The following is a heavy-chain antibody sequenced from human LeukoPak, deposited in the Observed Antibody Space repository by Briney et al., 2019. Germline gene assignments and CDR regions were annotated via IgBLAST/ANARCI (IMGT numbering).Heavy chain of an antibody. Sequence: WSLRLSCAASGFTFSSYWMHWVRQAPGKGLVWVSRINSDGRSTSYADSVRGRFTISRDNAKNTLYLQMNSLRAEDTAVYFCARDNSSGYDYWGQGTLVTVSS. CDR3: ARDNSSGYDY. V-gene: IGHV3-74*01. J-gene: IGHJ4*02. CDR2: INSDGRST. D-gene: IGHD6-19*01. CDR1: GFTFSSYW.